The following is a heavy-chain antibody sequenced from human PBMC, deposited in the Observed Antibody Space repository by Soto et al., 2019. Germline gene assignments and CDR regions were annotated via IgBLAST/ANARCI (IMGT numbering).Heavy chain of an antibody. Sequence: SQTLSLTCAISGDSVSSNSAAWNWIRQSPSRGLEWLGRTYYRSKWYNDYAVSVKSRITINPDTSKNQFSLQLNSVTPEDTAVYYCARDPAGDTAMGRVYYYYGMDVWGQGTPVTVYS. CDR1: GDSVSSNSAA. J-gene: IGHJ6*02. CDR2: TYYRSKWYN. D-gene: IGHD5-18*01. V-gene: IGHV6-1*01. CDR3: ARDPAGDTAMGRVYYYYGMDV.